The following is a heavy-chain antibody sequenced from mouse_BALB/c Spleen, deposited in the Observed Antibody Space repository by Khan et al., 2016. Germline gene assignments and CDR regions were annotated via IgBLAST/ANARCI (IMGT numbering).Heavy chain of an antibody. Sequence: EVQLQESGPGLVKPSQSLSLTCTVTGYSITSDYAWNWIRQFPGNKLEWMGYISYSGSTSYNPSLKSRISITRDTSKNQFFLQLNSVTTEDTATYYCARSYGYRWFAYWGQGTLVTVSA. D-gene: IGHD2-2*01. CDR1: GYSITSDYA. V-gene: IGHV3-2*02. CDR3: ARSYGYRWFAY. J-gene: IGHJ3*01. CDR2: ISYSGST.